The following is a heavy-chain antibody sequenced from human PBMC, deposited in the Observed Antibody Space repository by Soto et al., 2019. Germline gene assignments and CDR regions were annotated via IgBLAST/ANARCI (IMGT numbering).Heavy chain of an antibody. CDR1: GYSFTTHC. J-gene: IGHJ6*02. V-gene: IGHV1-18*04. Sequence: ASVKVSCKASGYSFTTHCISWVRRAPGHGLEWMGWISAYNGDTHYVQRFQGRLTMTTDTSTSTAYMELRSLTSDDTAVYYCARDPPFSGILRGTPLMDVWGQGTTVTV. D-gene: IGHD4-17*01. CDR3: ARDPPFSGILRGTPLMDV. CDR2: ISAYNGDT.